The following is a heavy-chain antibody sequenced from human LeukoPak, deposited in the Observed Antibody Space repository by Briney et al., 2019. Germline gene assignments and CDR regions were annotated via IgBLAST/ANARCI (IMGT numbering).Heavy chain of an antibody. Sequence: SETLSLTCTVSGGSISSYYWSWIRQLAGKGLEWIGRIYTSGSTNYNPSLKSRVTMSVDTSKNQFSLKLSSVTAADTAVYYCARVKAVAANSFRYYYYYMDVWGKGTTVTISS. D-gene: IGHD6-19*01. V-gene: IGHV4-4*07. J-gene: IGHJ6*03. CDR1: GGSISSYY. CDR3: ARVKAVAANSFRYYYYYMDV. CDR2: IYTSGST.